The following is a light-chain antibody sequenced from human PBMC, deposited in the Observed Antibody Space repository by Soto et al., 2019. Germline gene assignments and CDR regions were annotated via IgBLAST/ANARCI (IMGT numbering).Light chain of an antibody. CDR2: DAS. CDR3: QQYGSYWT. V-gene: IGKV1-5*01. J-gene: IGKJ1*01. Sequence: QISQSPSTRSASEGYTVTLHFRASQSINRWLAWYQQKPGEAPKLLIYDASSLESGVPSRFSGTGSGTEFTLIISSLQPDDFATYYCQQYGSYWTFGQGTKVDIK. CDR1: QSINRW.